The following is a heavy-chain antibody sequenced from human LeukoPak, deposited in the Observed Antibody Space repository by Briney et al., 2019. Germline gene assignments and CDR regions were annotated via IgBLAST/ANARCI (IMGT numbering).Heavy chain of an antibody. CDR2: INPSIGTT. D-gene: IGHD6-19*01. J-gene: IGHJ4*02. Sequence: ASVKVSCKASGYTFTNYYIHWVRQAPGQGLEWMGIINPSIGTTSYAQKFQGRITMTRDTSTSTVYMELSSLRSEDTAVYYCASGPGWYFDYWGQGTLVTVSS. CDR1: GYTFTNYY. CDR3: ASGPGWYFDY. V-gene: IGHV1-46*01.